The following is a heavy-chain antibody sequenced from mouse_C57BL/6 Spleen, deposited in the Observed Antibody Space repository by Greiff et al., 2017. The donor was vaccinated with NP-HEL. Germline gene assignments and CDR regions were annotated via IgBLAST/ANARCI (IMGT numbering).Heavy chain of an antibody. CDR3: ASRDTTGGTMDY. Sequence: VQLQQPGAELVKPGASVKLSCKASGYTFTSYWMHWVKQRPGHGLEWIGMIHPNSGSTTYNEKVKSKATLTVDKSSSTAYMQLSSLTSEDSAVYYCASRDTTGGTMDYWGQGTSVTVSS. D-gene: IGHD1-1*01. J-gene: IGHJ4*01. CDR2: IHPNSGST. V-gene: IGHV1-64*01. CDR1: GYTFTSYW.